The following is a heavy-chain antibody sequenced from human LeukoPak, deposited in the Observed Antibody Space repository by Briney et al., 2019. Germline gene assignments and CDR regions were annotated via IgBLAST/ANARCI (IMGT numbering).Heavy chain of an antibody. CDR1: GGSISSYY. D-gene: IGHD1/OR15-1a*01. V-gene: IGHV4-59*01. CDR3: ARDMHYLAMPTTYYYYYMDV. CDR2: IYYSGRT. Sequence: SETLSLTCTVSGGSISSYYWSWIRQPPGKGLECIGYIYYSGRTNYNTSLKSRVTISVETSKNHFSLKLSSVTAADTAVYYCARDMHYLAMPTTYYYYYMDVWGKGTTVTVSS. J-gene: IGHJ6*03.